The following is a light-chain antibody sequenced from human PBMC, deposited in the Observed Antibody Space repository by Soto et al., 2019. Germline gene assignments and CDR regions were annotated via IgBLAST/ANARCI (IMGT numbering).Light chain of an antibody. Sequence: QSALTQPPSVSGAPGQRVTISCTGSSSNIGAGYDVHWYRQLPGTAPKLLIYGNSNRPSGVPDRFSGSKSGTSASLAITGLQAEDEADYYCQSYDSSLSGWGVFGTGTKVTVL. CDR1: SSNIGAGYD. V-gene: IGLV1-40*01. CDR2: GNS. J-gene: IGLJ1*01. CDR3: QSYDSSLSGWGV.